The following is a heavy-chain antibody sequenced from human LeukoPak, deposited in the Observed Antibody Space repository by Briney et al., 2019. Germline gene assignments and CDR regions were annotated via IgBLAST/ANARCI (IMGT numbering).Heavy chain of an antibody. D-gene: IGHD6-19*01. V-gene: IGHV3-30*04. Sequence: GGSLRLSCAASGFTFSSYAMHWVRQAPGKGLEWVAVISYDGSNKYYADSVKGRFTISRDNSKNTLYLQMNSLRAEDTAVYYCAKDGWLSPSYYMDVWGKGTTVTISS. CDR1: GFTFSSYA. J-gene: IGHJ6*03. CDR3: AKDGWLSPSYYMDV. CDR2: ISYDGSNK.